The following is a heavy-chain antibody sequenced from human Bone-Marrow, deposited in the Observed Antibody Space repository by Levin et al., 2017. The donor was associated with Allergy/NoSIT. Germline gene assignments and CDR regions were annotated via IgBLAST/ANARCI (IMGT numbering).Heavy chain of an antibody. CDR3: ARGGFNHAFDI. CDR1: GFTFRSYW. Sequence: SGESLKISCAGSGFTFRSYWLHWVRQAPGKGLVWVSRIDNDGRSTNYAESVKGRFTSSRDNAKNTLYLQMNSLRAEDTAVYYCARGGFNHAFDIWGQGTMVIVSS. V-gene: IGHV3-74*01. J-gene: IGHJ3*02. D-gene: IGHD3-10*01. CDR2: IDNDGRST.